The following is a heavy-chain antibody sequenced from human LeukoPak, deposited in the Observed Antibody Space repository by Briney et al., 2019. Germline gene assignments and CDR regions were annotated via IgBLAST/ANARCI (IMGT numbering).Heavy chain of an antibody. D-gene: IGHD3-3*01. CDR2: IYTSGST. Sequence: SETLSLTCTVSGGSISSGSYYWSWIRQPAGKGLEWIGRIYTSGSTNYNPSLKSRVTISVDASKNQFSLKLSSVTAADTPVYYCARDNDFWSAWGQGTLVTVSS. V-gene: IGHV4-61*02. CDR3: ARDNDFWSA. CDR1: GGSISSGSYY. J-gene: IGHJ5*02.